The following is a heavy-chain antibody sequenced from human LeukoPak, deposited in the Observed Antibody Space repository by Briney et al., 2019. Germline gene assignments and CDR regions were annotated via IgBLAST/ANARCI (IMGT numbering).Heavy chain of an antibody. CDR3: ARDLWWESGYDY. CDR2: IKQDGSEK. V-gene: IGHV3-7*03. Sequence: GGTLRLSCAASGFTFSSFWMSWVRQAPGKGLEWVANIKQDGSEKYYVDSVKGRFTISRDNEKNSVYLQMNSLRDEDTAVYYCARDLWWESGYDYWGQGTLVTVSS. D-gene: IGHD5-12*01. CDR1: GFTFSSFW. J-gene: IGHJ4*02.